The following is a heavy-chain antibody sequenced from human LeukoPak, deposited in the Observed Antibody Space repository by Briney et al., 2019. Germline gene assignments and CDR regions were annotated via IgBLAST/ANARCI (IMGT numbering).Heavy chain of an antibody. CDR2: ISYDGSNK. D-gene: IGHD3-3*01. J-gene: IGHJ4*02. V-gene: IGHV3-30*04. Sequence: PGGSLRLSCAASGFTFSSYAMYWVRQAPGKGLEWVAIISYDGSNKYYADSVKGRFTISRDNSKNTLYLQMNSLRAEDTAVYYCARDTTIFGVADFDYWGQGTLVTVSS. CDR3: ARDTTIFGVADFDY. CDR1: GFTFSSYA.